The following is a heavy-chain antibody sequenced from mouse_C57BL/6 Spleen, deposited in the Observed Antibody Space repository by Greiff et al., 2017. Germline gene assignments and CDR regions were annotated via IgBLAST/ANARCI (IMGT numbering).Heavy chain of an antibody. J-gene: IGHJ1*03. CDR3: ARHHYGSSYWYFDV. CDR2: IYPGDGDT. Sequence: VQLQQSGPELVKPGASVKISCKASGYAFSSSWMNWVKQRPGKGLEWIGRIYPGDGDTNYNGKFKGKATLTADKSSSTAYMQLSSLTSEDSAVYFCARHHYGSSYWYFDVWGTGTTVTVSS. CDR1: GYAFSSSW. D-gene: IGHD1-1*01. V-gene: IGHV1-82*01.